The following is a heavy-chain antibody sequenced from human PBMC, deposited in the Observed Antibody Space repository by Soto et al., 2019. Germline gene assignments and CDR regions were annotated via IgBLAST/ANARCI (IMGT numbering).Heavy chain of an antibody. Sequence: GGSLRLSCSASGFFFSDYYMDWIRHTPGRGLEWLSYISGDGLYKTNADSMQGRFTISRDNAKNSLYLQLTNLGADDTAVYYCAREGSSGLFDVWGQGVLVTVSS. D-gene: IGHD6-25*01. CDR1: GFFFSDYY. J-gene: IGHJ4*02. V-gene: IGHV3-11*05. CDR3: AREGSSGLFDV. CDR2: ISGDGLYK.